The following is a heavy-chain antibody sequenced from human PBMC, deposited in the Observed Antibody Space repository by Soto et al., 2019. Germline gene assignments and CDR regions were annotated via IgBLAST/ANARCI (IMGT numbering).Heavy chain of an antibody. CDR1: GGSISSYY. V-gene: IGHV4-59*12. CDR2: IYSSGTT. D-gene: IGHD6-13*01. J-gene: IGHJ4*02. CDR3: AREGEGTYSSSWYPLGY. Sequence: PSETLSLTCTVSGGSISSYYWSWIRQPPGKGLEWIGYIYSSGTTNYNPSLKSRVTVSVDTSKNQFSLKLSSVTAADTAVYYCAREGEGTYSSSWYPLGYWGQGTLVTVSS.